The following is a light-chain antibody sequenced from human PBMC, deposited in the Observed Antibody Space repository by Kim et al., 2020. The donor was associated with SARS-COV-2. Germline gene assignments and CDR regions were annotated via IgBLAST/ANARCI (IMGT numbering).Light chain of an antibody. V-gene: IGKV3-20*01. J-gene: IGKJ5*01. CDR2: DAS. Sequence: EIVLTQFPGTLSLSPGERATLSCRASQSLSSRLVWYQQKPGQAPRLLIHDASTRATGIPDRFSGSGSGTDFTLTINTLEPEDFAMYYCQRYGGSPVTFGQGTRLEIK. CDR3: QRYGGSPVT. CDR1: QSLSSR.